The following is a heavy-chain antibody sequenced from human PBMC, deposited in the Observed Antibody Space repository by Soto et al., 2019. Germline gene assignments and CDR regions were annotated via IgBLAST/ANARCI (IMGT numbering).Heavy chain of an antibody. D-gene: IGHD3-3*01. V-gene: IGHV1-3*01. CDR2: INAGNGNT. CDR1: GYTFTVYA. J-gene: IGHJ6*02. Sequence: ASVKVSCKASGYTFTVYAMHCVLQAPLQRLDWMGWINAGNGNTKYSQKFQGRVTITRDTSASTAYMELSSLRSEDTAVYYCARSTTIFGVVIMRPYYYGMDVWGQGTTVTVSS. CDR3: ARSTTIFGVVIMRPYYYGMDV.